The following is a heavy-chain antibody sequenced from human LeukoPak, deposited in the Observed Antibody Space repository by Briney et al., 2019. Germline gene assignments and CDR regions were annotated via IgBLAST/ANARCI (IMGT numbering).Heavy chain of an antibody. CDR1: GGSISSGGSS. V-gene: IGHV4-30-2*01. CDR2: IYHTGST. D-gene: IGHD6-13*01. Sequence: SQTLSLTCAVSGGSISSGGSSWSWIRQPPGKGLEWIGYIYHTGSTYYNPSLKSRVTISVDRSKNQFSLKLSSVTAADTAVYYCARLYSSTWYFDHWGQGTLVTVSS. CDR3: ARLYSSTWYFDH. J-gene: IGHJ4*02.